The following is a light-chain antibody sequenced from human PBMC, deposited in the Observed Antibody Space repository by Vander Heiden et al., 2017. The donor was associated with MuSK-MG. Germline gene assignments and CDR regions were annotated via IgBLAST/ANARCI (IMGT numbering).Light chain of an antibody. CDR1: SSDVVGYNY. Sequence: QSALTQPRSVSGSPGQSVNISCTGTSSDVVGYNYVSWYHQHPGTAPKLMSYDVSKRPSGVPDRFSGSKSGNTASLTISGLQAEDEADYYCCSYAGSYTFVVFGGGTKLTVL. V-gene: IGLV2-11*01. J-gene: IGLJ2*01. CDR2: DVS. CDR3: CSYAGSYTFVV.